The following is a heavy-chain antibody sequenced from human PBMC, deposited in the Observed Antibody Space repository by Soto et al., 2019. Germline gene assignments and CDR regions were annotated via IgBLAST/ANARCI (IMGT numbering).Heavy chain of an antibody. D-gene: IGHD3-10*01. J-gene: IGHJ5*02. CDR2: IYYSGST. CDR1: GGSISSYY. V-gene: IGHV4-59*01. CDR3: ARELFGRSVWFDP. Sequence: QVQLQESGPGLVKPSETLSLTCTDSGGSISSYYWSWIRQPPGKGLEWIGYIYYSGSTNYNPTRKCRVTIAVDTSKNQFSLKLSSVTAADTAVYYCARELFGRSVWFDPWGQGTLVTVSS.